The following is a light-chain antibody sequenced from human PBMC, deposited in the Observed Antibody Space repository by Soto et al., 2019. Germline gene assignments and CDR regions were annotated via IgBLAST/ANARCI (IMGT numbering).Light chain of an antibody. Sequence: QSVLTQPPSASGSPGQRVTISCGGSSSNIGTNSVHWYKQLPGTAPHLLIYLNDPRPSGVPARFPASKSGTSTSLAISGLRSEDEADYVCSSWDGRLDGRFVFGAGTKVTVL. CDR2: LND. CDR1: SSNIGTNS. CDR3: SSWDGRLDGRFV. V-gene: IGLV1-47*02. J-gene: IGLJ1*01.